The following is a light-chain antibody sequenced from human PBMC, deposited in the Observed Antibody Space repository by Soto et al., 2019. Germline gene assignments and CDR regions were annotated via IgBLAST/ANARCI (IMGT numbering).Light chain of an antibody. CDR3: SSYSGTYYHYV. J-gene: IGLJ1*01. Sequence: QSVLTQPPSASGSFGQSVTISCTGTSSDVGGYNYVSWYQQYPGKAPKLMIYEFSERPSGVPDRFSGSKSGNTASLTVSALQADDEAHYYCSSYSGTYYHYVFGTGTKVTVL. CDR1: SSDVGGYNY. CDR2: EFS. V-gene: IGLV2-8*01.